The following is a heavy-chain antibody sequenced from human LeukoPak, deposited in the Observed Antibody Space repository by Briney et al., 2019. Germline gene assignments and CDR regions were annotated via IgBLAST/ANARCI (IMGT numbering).Heavy chain of an antibody. Sequence: GGSLRLSCVASGFSFSSSDMNWVRQAPGKGLEWVSYISSGGSTVYYADSLKGRFTISRDNAKSSLYLQMNSLRAEDTAVYYCARENYDILTYFGTGMDVWGQGTTVTVSS. D-gene: IGHD3-9*01. CDR1: GFSFSSSD. V-gene: IGHV3-48*03. CDR2: ISSGGSTV. J-gene: IGHJ6*02. CDR3: ARENYDILTYFGTGMDV.